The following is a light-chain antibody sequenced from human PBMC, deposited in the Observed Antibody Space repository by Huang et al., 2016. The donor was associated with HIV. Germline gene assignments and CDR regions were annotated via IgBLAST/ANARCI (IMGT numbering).Light chain of an antibody. J-gene: IGKJ1*01. CDR1: QSVSSNL. V-gene: IGKV3-20*01. Sequence: EIVLTQSPGTLSLSPRDRATLSCRASQSVSSNLLVWYQQKPGQTPRLLMYATSIRDTGIPDRFSGSGSGTDFSLTISRLEPEDFAVYYCQQYGSSPWTFGQGTKVEIK. CDR2: ATS. CDR3: QQYGSSPWT.